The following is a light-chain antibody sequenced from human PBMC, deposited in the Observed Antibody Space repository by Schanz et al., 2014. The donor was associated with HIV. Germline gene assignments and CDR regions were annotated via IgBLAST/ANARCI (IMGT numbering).Light chain of an antibody. J-gene: IGLJ3*02. CDR1: SSDVGGYNS. CDR3: SSYAGTNTWV. CDR2: EVS. Sequence: QSALTQPPSASGSPGQSVTISCTGTSSDVGGYNSLSWYQQHPGKAPKLMLYEVSKRPSGVPDRFSGSKSGNTASLTVSGLQAEDEADYYCSSYAGTNTWVFGGGTKVTVL. V-gene: IGLV2-8*01.